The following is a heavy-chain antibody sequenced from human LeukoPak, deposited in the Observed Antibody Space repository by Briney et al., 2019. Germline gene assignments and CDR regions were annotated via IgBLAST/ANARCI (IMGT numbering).Heavy chain of an antibody. V-gene: IGHV4-59*01. CDR1: GGSICIYY. J-gene: IGHJ5*02. D-gene: IGHD2-15*01. CDR3: ARGDIVVVVAATETGWFDP. CDR2: IYYSGST. Sequence: SETLSLTCTVSGGSICIYYWSWLRQPPGKGREWLGYIYYSGSTNYNPSLKSRVTISVDTSKNQFSLKLSSVPAADTAVYYCARGDIVVVVAATETGWFDPWGQGTLVTVSS.